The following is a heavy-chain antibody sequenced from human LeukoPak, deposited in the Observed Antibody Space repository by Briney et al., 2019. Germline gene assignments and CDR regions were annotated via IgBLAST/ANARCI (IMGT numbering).Heavy chain of an antibody. CDR1: GYTFTSYD. D-gene: IGHD3-3*01. V-gene: IGHV1-8*03. Sequence: WASVKVSCKASGYTFTSYDINWVRQATGQGLEWMGWMNPNSGNTGYAQKFQGRVTITRNTSISTAYMELSSLRSEDTAVYYCARGGPRFLEWLLPTSAFDYWGQGTLVTVSS. CDR3: ARGGPRFLEWLLPTSAFDY. J-gene: IGHJ4*02. CDR2: MNPNSGNT.